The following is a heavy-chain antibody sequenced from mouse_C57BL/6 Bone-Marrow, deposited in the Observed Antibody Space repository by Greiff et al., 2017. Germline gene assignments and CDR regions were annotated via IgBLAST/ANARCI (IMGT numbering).Heavy chain of an antibody. V-gene: IGHV14-3*01. Sequence: VQLQQSVAELVRPGASVKLSCTASGFNIKNTYMHWVKQRPEQGLEWIGRIDPANGNTKYAPKFQGKATITADTSSNTAYLQLSSLTSEDTASYYGASQYYSDSYGYFEFWGTGTTVTVSS. D-gene: IGHD2-13*01. CDR3: ASQYYSDSYGYFEF. CDR2: IDPANGNT. J-gene: IGHJ1*03. CDR1: GFNIKNTY.